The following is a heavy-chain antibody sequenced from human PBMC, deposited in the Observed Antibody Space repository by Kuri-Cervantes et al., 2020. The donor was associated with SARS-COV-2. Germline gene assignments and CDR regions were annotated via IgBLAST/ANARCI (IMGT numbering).Heavy chain of an antibody. CDR2: ISYDGTNK. Sequence: GESLKISCAASGFTFNIYGMHWVRQAPGKGLEWVAVISYDGTNKYYADSVKGRFTISRDNAKNSLYLQMNSPRAEDTAVYYCPRVFSSGSLIDYWGQGTLVTVSS. CDR1: GFTFNIYG. J-gene: IGHJ4*02. V-gene: IGHV3-33*05. D-gene: IGHD1-26*01. CDR3: PRVFSSGSLIDY.